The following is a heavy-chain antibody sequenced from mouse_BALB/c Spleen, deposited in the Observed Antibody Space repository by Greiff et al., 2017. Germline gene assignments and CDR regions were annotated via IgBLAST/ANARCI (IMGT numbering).Heavy chain of an antibody. V-gene: IGHV1-69*02. CDR1: GYTFTSYW. J-gene: IGHJ4*01. CDR2: IYPSDSYT. CDR3: TIMGRESSMDY. Sequence: VQLQQPGAELVRPGASVKLSCKASGYTFTSYWINWVKQRPGQGLEWIGNIYPSDSYTNYNQKFKDKATLTVDKSSSTAYMQLSSPTSEDSAVYYCTIMGRESSMDYWGQGTSVTVSS. D-gene: IGHD4-1*01.